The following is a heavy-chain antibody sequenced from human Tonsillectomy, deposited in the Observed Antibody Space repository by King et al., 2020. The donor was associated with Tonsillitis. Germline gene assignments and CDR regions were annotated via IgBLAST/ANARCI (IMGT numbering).Heavy chain of an antibody. J-gene: IGHJ3*01. CDR3: ARGPNGGNLLFHV. V-gene: IGHV4-59*01. CDR2: IFDNGNT. CDR1: GGSISSYH. Sequence: QLQESGPGLVKPSETLSLTCTVSGGSISSYHWSWIRQPPGKGLEWIGYIFDNGNTNYNPSLTSLVTMSVDTSKNQFSLRLRSVTAADTAVYYCARGPNGGNLLFHVWGQGTMVTVSS. D-gene: IGHD4-23*01.